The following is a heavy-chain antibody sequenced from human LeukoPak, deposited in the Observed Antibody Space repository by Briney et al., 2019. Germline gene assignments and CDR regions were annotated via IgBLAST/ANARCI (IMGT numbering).Heavy chain of an antibody. J-gene: IGHJ6*03. CDR1: GGSISSSSYY. CDR3: ARTYCGGDCYPLYYYYYYMDV. V-gene: IGHV4-39*07. D-gene: IGHD2-21*02. CDR2: IYYSGST. Sequence: SETLSLTCTVSGGSISSSSYYWGWIRQPPGKGLEWIGSIYYSGSTYYNPSLKSRVTISVDTSKNQFSLKLSSVTAADTAVYYCARTYCGGDCYPLYYYYYYMDVWGKGTTVTVSS.